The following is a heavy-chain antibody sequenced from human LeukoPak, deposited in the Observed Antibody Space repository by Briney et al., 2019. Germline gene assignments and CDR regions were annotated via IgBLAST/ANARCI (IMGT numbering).Heavy chain of an antibody. V-gene: IGHV1-18*01. CDR3: ARARHFGSSRDAFDI. J-gene: IGHJ3*02. D-gene: IGHD1-26*01. CDR1: GHTFINYG. Sequence: ASVKVSCRASGHTFINYGISWVRQAPGQGLEWMGWTSDYIGSTNKEYAQKFQGRVTMTTDASTSTAYMELRSLRSDDTAVYYCARARHFGSSRDAFDIWGQGTMVTVSA. CDR2: TSDYIGST.